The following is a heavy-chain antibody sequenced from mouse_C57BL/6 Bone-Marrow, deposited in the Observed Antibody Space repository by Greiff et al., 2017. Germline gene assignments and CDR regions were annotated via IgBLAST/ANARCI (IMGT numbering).Heavy chain of an antibody. Sequence: QVQLQQPGPELVKPGASVKISCKASGYAFSSSWMNWVKQRPGKGLEWIGRIYPGDGDTNYNGKFKGKATLTADKSSSTAYMQLSSLTSEDSAVCFCERPLGYFDYWGQGTTLTVSS. CDR3: ERPLGYFDY. J-gene: IGHJ2*01. CDR1: GYAFSSSW. CDR2: IYPGDGDT. V-gene: IGHV1-82*01. D-gene: IGHD2-10*02.